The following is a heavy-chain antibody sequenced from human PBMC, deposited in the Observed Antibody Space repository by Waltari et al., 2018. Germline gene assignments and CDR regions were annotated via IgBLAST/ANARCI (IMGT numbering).Heavy chain of an antibody. Sequence: QVQLVQPGAEVTMTGSSSKVSCKASGCTCSSYAIRWVRQAPGRGLEWKGGIIPIFGTANYAQKFQGRVTITTNESTSTACMELSSLRSEDTAVYYCARQGDYYVSSGYYYYWGQGTLVTVSS. CDR3: ARQGDYYVSSGYYYY. V-gene: IGHV1-69*05. CDR1: GCTCSSYA. J-gene: IGHJ4*02. D-gene: IGHD3-22*01. CDR2: IIPIFGTA.